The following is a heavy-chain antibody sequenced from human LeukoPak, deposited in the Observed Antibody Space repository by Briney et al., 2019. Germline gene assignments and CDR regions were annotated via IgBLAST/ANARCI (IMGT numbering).Heavy chain of an antibody. CDR1: GLTFGNYG. D-gene: IGHD4-17*01. CDR2: ISYEGSNK. CDR3: ARGRPRDYPFEY. Sequence: GGSLRLSCAASGLTFGNYGMNWVRQAPGKGLEWVAVISYEGSNKYHADSVKGRFTISRDNSKNTLYLQMNSLRAEDTAVYYCARGRPRDYPFEYWGQGTLVTVSS. J-gene: IGHJ4*02. V-gene: IGHV3-30*03.